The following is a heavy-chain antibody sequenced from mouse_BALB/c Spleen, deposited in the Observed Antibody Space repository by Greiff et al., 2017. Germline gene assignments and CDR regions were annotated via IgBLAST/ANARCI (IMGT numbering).Heavy chain of an antibody. Sequence: QVQLQQSGPELVRPGVSVKISCKGSGYTFTDYAMHWVKQSHAKSLEWIGVISTYYGNTNYNQKFKGKATLTADKSSSTAYMQLSSLTSEDSAVYFCARWNYEYEGYWGQGTSVTVSS. D-gene: IGHD2-4*01. CDR2: ISTYYGNT. V-gene: IGHV1-67*01. CDR3: ARWNYEYEGY. CDR1: GYTFTDYA. J-gene: IGHJ4*01.